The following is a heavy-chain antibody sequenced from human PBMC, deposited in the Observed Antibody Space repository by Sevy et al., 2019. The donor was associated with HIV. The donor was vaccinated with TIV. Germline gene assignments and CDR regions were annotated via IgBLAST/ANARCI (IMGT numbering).Heavy chain of an antibody. D-gene: IGHD1-1*01. J-gene: IGHJ4*02. CDR1: GDSISSYY. CDR2: IYTSGRT. Sequence: SETLSLTCTVSGDSISSYYWSWIRQPAGKGLEWIGRIYTSGRTNYNPSLKSRVTMSVDTSKNQISLKLRSVTAADTAVYFCTGGEVQLWPSGFDYWGQGTLVTVSS. CDR3: TGGEVQLWPSGFDY. V-gene: IGHV4-4*07.